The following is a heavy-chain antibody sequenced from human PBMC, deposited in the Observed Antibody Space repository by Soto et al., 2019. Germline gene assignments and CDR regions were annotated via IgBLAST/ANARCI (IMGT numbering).Heavy chain of an antibody. V-gene: IGHV3-23*01. CDR2: ISGSGGST. D-gene: IGHD2-15*01. CDR1: GFTFSSYA. CDR3: AKDVIYCSGGSCYFDYFDY. J-gene: IGHJ4*02. Sequence: EVQLLESGGGLVQPGGSLRLSCAASGFTFSSYAMSWVRQAPGKGLEWVSAISGSGGSTYYADSVKGRFTISRDNSKNTLYLQMNSLRAEDTAVYYCAKDVIYCSGGSCYFDYFDYWCQGTLVTDSS.